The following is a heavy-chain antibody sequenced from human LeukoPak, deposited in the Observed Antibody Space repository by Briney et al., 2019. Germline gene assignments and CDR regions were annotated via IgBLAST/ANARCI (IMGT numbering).Heavy chain of an antibody. CDR1: GFTFSSYA. V-gene: IGHV3-30*01. J-gene: IGHJ6*04. Sequence: PGGSLRLSCAASGFTFSSYAMHWVRQAPGKGLEWVAVISYDGSNKYYADSVKGRFTISRDNSKNTLYLQMNSLRAEDTAVYYCARASSTSKMDVWGKGTTVTVSP. D-gene: IGHD2-2*01. CDR3: ARASSTSKMDV. CDR2: ISYDGSNK.